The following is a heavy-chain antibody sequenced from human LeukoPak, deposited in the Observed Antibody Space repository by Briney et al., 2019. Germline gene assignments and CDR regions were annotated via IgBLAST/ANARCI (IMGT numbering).Heavy chain of an antibody. D-gene: IGHD2-2*01. Sequence: GGSLRLSCAASGFTFSSYGMHWVRQAPGKGLEWVAFIRYEGSNKYYADSVKGRFTISRDNSKNTLYLQMNSLRAEDTAVYYCAKDSAYQLLLYNWFDPWGQGTLVTVSS. V-gene: IGHV3-30*02. J-gene: IGHJ5*02. CDR1: GFTFSSYG. CDR2: IRYEGSNK. CDR3: AKDSAYQLLLYNWFDP.